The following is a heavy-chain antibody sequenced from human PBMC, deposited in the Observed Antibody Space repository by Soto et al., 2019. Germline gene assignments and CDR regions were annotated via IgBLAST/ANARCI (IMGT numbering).Heavy chain of an antibody. D-gene: IGHD6-25*01. J-gene: IGHJ4*02. CDR3: VRDLTAAHPDYFDH. CDR2: ISHEGSIQ. Sequence: QVQLVESGGGVVHPGGSVRLSCAASGFTFSEYTMHWVREAPGEGLEWVAVISHEGSIQFYSDSVRGRFTISRDNSENKVFLQMTSLRLDDTAVYFCVRDLTAAHPDYFDHWGQGTLVTVSS. CDR1: GFTFSEYT. V-gene: IGHV3-30-3*01.